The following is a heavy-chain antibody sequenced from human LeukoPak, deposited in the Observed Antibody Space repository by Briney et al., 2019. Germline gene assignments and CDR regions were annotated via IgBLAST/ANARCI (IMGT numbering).Heavy chain of an antibody. CDR2: ISSSSSYI. CDR3: ARYPDAFDI. J-gene: IGHJ3*02. Sequence: PGGSLRLSCAASGFTFSSYSMNWVRQAPGKGLEWVSSISSSSSYIYYAGSVKGRFTISRDNAKNSLYLQMNSLRAEDTAVYYCARYPDAFDIWGQGTMVTVSS. CDR1: GFTFSSYS. V-gene: IGHV3-21*01.